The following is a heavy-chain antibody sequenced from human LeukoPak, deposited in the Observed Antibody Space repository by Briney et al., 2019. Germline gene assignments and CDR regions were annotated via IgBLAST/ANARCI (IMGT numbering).Heavy chain of an antibody. D-gene: IGHD4-11*01. CDR1: GFSFSDFG. CDR2: IRSDGSSI. CDR3: AKDRDEYGNDC. V-gene: IGHV3-30*02. J-gene: IGHJ4*02. Sequence: PGGSLTLSCAASGFSFSDFGMHWIRQAPGKGLEWVTLIRSDGSSIYYADSVKGRFTISRDNSRNTLYLQMNSLRVEDTAVYYCAKDRDEYGNDCWGQGILVTVST.